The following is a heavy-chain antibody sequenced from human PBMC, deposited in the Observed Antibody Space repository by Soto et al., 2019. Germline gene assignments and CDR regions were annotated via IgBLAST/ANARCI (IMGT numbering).Heavy chain of an antibody. Sequence: SETLSLTCAVSGDSVSSRFWWSWVRQSPGKGLEWIGEIYHSGSANYNPSLKSRVTMSVDNSKNQFSLKLNSVTAADTAVYYCARYNAASGTYYFDYWGQGTLVTVSS. CDR3: ARYNAASGTYYFDY. V-gene: IGHV4-4*02. CDR1: GDSVSSRFW. CDR2: IYHSGSA. D-gene: IGHD6-13*01. J-gene: IGHJ4*02.